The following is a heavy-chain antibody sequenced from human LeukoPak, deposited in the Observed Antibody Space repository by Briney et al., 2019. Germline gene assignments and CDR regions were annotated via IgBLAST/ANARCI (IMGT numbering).Heavy chain of an antibody. J-gene: IGHJ3*02. Sequence: SETLSLTCTVSGGSISSSSYYWGWIRQPPGKGLEWIGSIYYSGSTYYNPSLKSRVTISVDTSKNQFSLKLSSVTAADTAVYCCARLGDYVWGSYRNINDAFDIWGQGTMVTVSS. CDR3: ARLGDYVWGSYRNINDAFDI. D-gene: IGHD3-16*02. CDR1: GGSISSSSYY. CDR2: IYYSGST. V-gene: IGHV4-39*01.